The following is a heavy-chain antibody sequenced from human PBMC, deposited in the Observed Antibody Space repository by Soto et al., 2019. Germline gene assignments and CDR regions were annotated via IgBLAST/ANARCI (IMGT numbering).Heavy chain of an antibody. V-gene: IGHV3-30*18. D-gene: IGHD1-26*01. CDR3: AKDGSHNFDY. CDR2: MSYDGSNE. Sequence: QVHLGESGGGVVQPGRSLRLSCAASGFTFSHYAMHWVRQAPGKGLEWVALMSYDGSNEYYADSVKGRFTISRDNSKNTLYLQMNSLRDEDTAVYYCAKDGSHNFDYWGQGTLVTVSS. CDR1: GFTFSHYA. J-gene: IGHJ4*02.